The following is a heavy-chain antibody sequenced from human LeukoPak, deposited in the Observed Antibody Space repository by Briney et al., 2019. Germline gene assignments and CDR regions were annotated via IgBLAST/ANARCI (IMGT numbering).Heavy chain of an antibody. Sequence: PSETLSLTCTVSGGSISSSSYYWGWIRQPPGKGLEWIGEINHSGSTNYNPSLKSRVTISVDTSKNQFSLKLSSVTAADTAVYYCARERITMVRGVRVFDYWGQGTLVTVSS. CDR2: INHSGST. J-gene: IGHJ4*02. D-gene: IGHD3-10*01. CDR1: GGSISSSSYY. CDR3: ARERITMVRGVRVFDY. V-gene: IGHV4-39*07.